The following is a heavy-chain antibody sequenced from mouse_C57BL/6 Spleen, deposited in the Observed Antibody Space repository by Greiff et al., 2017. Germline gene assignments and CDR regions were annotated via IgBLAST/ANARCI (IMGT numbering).Heavy chain of an antibody. J-gene: IGHJ3*01. V-gene: IGHV1-26*01. CDR3: ARAPFYGGAY. CDR1: GYTFTDYY. D-gene: IGHD1-1*01. Sequence: EVQLQQSGPELVKPGASVKISCKASGYTFTDYYMNWVKQSHGKSLEWIGDINPNNGGTSYNQKFKGKATLTVDKSSSTAYMELRSLTSEDSAVYYCARAPFYGGAYWGQGTLVTVSA. CDR2: INPNNGGT.